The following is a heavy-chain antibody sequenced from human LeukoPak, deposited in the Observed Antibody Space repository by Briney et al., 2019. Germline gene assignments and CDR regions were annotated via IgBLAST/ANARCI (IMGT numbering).Heavy chain of an antibody. CDR2: INEDGSDK. Sequence: PGGSLRLSCAVSGFTFSDYWMTWVRQASGKGLEWVANINEDGSDKKYVDSVKGRFTISRDNAENSLYLQMNSLKAEDTAVYYCATYSPENPDLSPFDYWGQGTLVTVPS. D-gene: IGHD2-21*01. CDR3: ATYSPENPDLSPFDY. CDR1: GFTFSDYW. V-gene: IGHV3-7*01. J-gene: IGHJ4*02.